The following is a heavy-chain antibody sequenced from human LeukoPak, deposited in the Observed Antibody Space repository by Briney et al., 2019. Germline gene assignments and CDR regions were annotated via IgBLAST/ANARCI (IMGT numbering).Heavy chain of an antibody. Sequence: PGGSLRLSCAASGFTFSDYYMSWIRQAPGTGLEWVSYISSSGSTIYYADSVKGRFTISRDNAKYSLYLQMNSLRAEDTAVYYCARAPKYRLVGVPKGPFDPWGQGTLVTVSS. CDR2: ISSSGSTI. V-gene: IGHV3-11*01. J-gene: IGHJ5*02. CDR3: ARAPKYRLVGVPKGPFDP. D-gene: IGHD1-26*01. CDR1: GFTFSDYY.